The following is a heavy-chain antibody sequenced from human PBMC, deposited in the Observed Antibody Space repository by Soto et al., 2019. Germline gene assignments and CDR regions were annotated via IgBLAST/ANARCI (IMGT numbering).Heavy chain of an antibody. CDR1: GGTLSRFISYP. CDR3: GRRDTSGFLRYFDN. Sequence: QVQLVQSGAEVKKPGSSVKVACEASGGTLSRFISYPINWVRQAPGQGLEWMGGIVPNIGTVNYAQKFQGRLTITADKTTGTAYMELSILRSEDMALYYCGRRDTSGFLRYFDNWGQGTLVTVSS. D-gene: IGHD3-3*01. V-gene: IGHV1-69*06. J-gene: IGHJ4*02. CDR2: IVPNIGTV.